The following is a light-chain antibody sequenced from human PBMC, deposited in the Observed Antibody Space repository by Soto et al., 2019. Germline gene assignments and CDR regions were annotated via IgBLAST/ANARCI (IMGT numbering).Light chain of an antibody. Sequence: QSALTQPPSASGSPGQSVTISCTGTSSDVGGYNYVSWYQQHPGKAPKLMIYEVSKRPSGVPDRFSGSKSGNTASLTVSGLQAEEGAVYYCGSYAGSNNYVFGTGTKVTVL. CDR3: GSYAGSNNYV. V-gene: IGLV2-8*01. CDR2: EVS. J-gene: IGLJ1*01. CDR1: SSDVGGYNY.